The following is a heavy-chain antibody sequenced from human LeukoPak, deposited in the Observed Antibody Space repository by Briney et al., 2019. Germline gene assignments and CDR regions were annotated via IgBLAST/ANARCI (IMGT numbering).Heavy chain of an antibody. D-gene: IGHD3-22*01. Sequence: SGTLSLTCAVSGGSISSSNWWGWVRQPPGKGLEWIGEIYHSGSTNYNPSLKSRVTISVDTSKNLFSLKLNSVNDADTAVYFCARYDSSGFYQYFFDYWGPGTLVTVSS. J-gene: IGHJ4*02. CDR3: ARYDSSGFYQYFFDY. V-gene: IGHV4-4*02. CDR2: IYHSGST. CDR1: GGSISSSNW.